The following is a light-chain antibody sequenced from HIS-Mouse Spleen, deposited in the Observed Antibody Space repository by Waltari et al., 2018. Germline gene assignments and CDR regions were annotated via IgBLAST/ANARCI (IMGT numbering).Light chain of an antibody. CDR2: KVS. J-gene: IGKJ4*01. CDR1: QSLVYSDGKTY. V-gene: IGKV2D-30*01. Sequence: EVVMTQSPLSLPVTLGQPASISCRSSQSLVYSDGKTYLIWFQHRPGQSPRRLIYKVSNWDSGVTDRFSGSGSGTDFTLKISRVEAENVGVYYCMQGTHWPPALIFGGGTKVEIK. CDR3: MQGTHWPPALI.